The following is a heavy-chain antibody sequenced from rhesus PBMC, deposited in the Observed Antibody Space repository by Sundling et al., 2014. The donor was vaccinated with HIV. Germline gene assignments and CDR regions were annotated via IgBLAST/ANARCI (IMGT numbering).Heavy chain of an antibody. D-gene: IGHD3-22*01. CDR2: ITWSGDRT. CDR3: ARDGGIYYWASYFDS. Sequence: EVQLVESGGGVVQPGGSLRLSCAASGFTFDDYAMHWVRQAPGKGLEWVSGITWSGDRTGYADSVKGRFTISRDNAKNSLYLQMNRLRAEDTALYYCARDGGIYYWASYFDSWGPGVLVTVSS. J-gene: IGHJ4*01. CDR1: GFTFDDYA. V-gene: IGHV3-201*01.